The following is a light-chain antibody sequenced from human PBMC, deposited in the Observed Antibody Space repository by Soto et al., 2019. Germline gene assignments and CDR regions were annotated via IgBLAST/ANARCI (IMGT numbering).Light chain of an antibody. CDR2: WAS. Sequence: DIVMTQSPDFLPVSLGERATINCRSSQSVLYSSNNKNYLAWYQQKPGQPPKLLIYWASTRESGVPDRFSGSGSGTDFTLTISSLQAEDVAVYYCQQYYSVPYTFGQGTKLEIK. V-gene: IGKV4-1*01. CDR1: QSVLYSSNNKNY. J-gene: IGKJ2*01. CDR3: QQYYSVPYT.